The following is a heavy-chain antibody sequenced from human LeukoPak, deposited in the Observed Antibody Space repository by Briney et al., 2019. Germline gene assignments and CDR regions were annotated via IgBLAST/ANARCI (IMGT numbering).Heavy chain of an antibody. J-gene: IGHJ5*02. CDR3: ASMYSGSYDWFDP. Sequence: ASVKVSCKVSGYTLTELSMHWVRQAPGKGLEWMGGFDPEGGETIYAQKFQGRVTMTEDTSTDTAYMELSSLRSEDTAVYYCASMYSGSYDWFDPWGQGTLVTVSS. V-gene: IGHV1-24*01. D-gene: IGHD1-26*01. CDR1: GYTLTELS. CDR2: FDPEGGET.